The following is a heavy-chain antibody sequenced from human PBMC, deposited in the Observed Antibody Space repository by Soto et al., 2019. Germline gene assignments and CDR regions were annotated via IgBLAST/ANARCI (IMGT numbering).Heavy chain of an antibody. J-gene: IGHJ6*02. V-gene: IGHV1-69*13. D-gene: IGHD3-10*01. CDR2: IIPIFGTA. Sequence: GASVKVSCKASGGTFSSYASRWVRQAPGQGLEWMGGIIPIFGTANYAQKFQGRVTITADESTSKAYMELSGLRSGETAVYYWARVWFWELLSNGLKNYYFFGKDVAGQGAT. CDR1: GGTFSSYA. CDR3: ARVWFWELLSNGLKNYYFFGKDV.